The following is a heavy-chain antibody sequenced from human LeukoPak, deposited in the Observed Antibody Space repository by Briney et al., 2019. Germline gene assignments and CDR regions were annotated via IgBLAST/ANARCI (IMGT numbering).Heavy chain of an antibody. J-gene: IGHJ4*02. CDR2: TKPDGSAE. V-gene: IGHV3-7*01. CDR1: GFTFRNYW. CDR3: ARDGGLHTNFDY. Sequence: GGSLRLSCAASGFTFRNYWMGWVRQAPGKGLEWVANTKPDGSAEYYADSVRGRFSTSRDNANNLLYLQMNSLRAEDTAVYYCARDGGLHTNFDYWGQGTLVTVSS. D-gene: IGHD2-15*01.